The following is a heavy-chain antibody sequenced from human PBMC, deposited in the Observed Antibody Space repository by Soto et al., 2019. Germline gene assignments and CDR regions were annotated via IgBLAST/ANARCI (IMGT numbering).Heavy chain of an antibody. V-gene: IGHV1-18*01. CDR1: GYTFPTST. J-gene: IGHJ4*02. CDR3: AIADYGDDDY. CDR2: IKAYSGNT. D-gene: IGHD4-17*01. Sequence: QLQLVQSGAEAKKPGASVKVSCKASGYTFPTSTISWVRQAPGQGLEWMGWIKAYSGNTNYAQKLQGRVTMTTDTSTNTAYMELRSLTPADTAIYYCAIADYGDDDYWGQGTLVTVSS.